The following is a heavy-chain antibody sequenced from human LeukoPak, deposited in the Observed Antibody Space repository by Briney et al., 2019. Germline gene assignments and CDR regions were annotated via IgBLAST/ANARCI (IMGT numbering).Heavy chain of an antibody. Sequence: SETLSLTFTVSGGPMRSSSYYWGWIRQPPGKGLEWIASIYYTGSTYYNPSLKSRVTISVDTSKNQFSLKLRSVTATDTAVYYCASLPIVVVTGYWGQGTLVTVSS. CDR1: GGPMRSSSYY. CDR2: IYYTGST. D-gene: IGHD3-22*01. CDR3: ASLPIVVVTGY. J-gene: IGHJ4*02. V-gene: IGHV4-39*01.